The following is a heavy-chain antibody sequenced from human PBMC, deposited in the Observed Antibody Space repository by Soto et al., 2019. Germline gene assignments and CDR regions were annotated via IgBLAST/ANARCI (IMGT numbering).Heavy chain of an antibody. D-gene: IGHD3-9*01. Sequence: QVPLVQSGAEVKQTGSSVKISCKTSGHPLSYCYLHWVRQAPGQAVEWMGRMRPLIGDTNNAQKGHDRLPLTRDRPMTTAYMELRSLPSDDTAIYYCAGEGSYETLSGNSHIFDWGQGTLVSVSS. CDR3: AGEGSYETLSGNSHIFD. CDR1: GHPLSYCY. J-gene: IGHJ4*02. V-gene: IGHV1-45*02. CDR2: MRPLIGDT.